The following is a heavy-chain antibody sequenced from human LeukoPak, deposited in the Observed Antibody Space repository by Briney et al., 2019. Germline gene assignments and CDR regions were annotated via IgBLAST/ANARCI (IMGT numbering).Heavy chain of an antibody. J-gene: IGHJ3*02. CDR3: ARSFRYYDSSGGAFDI. CDR1: GGTFSSYA. CDR2: IIPIFGTA. Sequence: SVKVSCKASGGTFSSYAISWVRQAPGQGLEWMGRIIPIFGTANYAQKFQGRVTITTDESTSTAYMELSSLTSEDTAVYYCARSFRYYDSSGGAFDIWGQGTMVTVSS. V-gene: IGHV1-69*05. D-gene: IGHD3-22*01.